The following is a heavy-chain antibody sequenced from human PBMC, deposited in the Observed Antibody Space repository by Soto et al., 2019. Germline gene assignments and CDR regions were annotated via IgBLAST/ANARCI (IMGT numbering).Heavy chain of an antibody. CDR3: ATRDPGHY. CDR1: GYTFTTYY. V-gene: IGHV1-46*01. CDR2: ISPDGGST. J-gene: IGHJ4*02. Sequence: GSSVKVSCKASGYTFTTYYMHWVRPAPVQGLEWMGIISPDGGSTSYAQKFQGRVTMTRDTSTSTVYMELSSLRSEDTAVYYCATRDPGHYWGQGTLVHVSS.